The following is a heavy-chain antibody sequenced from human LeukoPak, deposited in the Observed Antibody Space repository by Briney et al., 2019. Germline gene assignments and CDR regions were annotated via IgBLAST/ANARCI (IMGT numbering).Heavy chain of an antibody. CDR1: GFAFSDFW. D-gene: IGHD2-15*01. CDR3: ATSHDSAGNN. Sequence: GGSLRLSCAASGFAFSDFWMSWVRQAPGKGLEWVANIRHDGNAKNYVPSVRGRFTISRDNAKNSLYLQMNSLTVEDTAVYYCATSHDSAGNNWGQGTLVTVSS. V-gene: IGHV3-7*01. J-gene: IGHJ4*02. CDR2: IRHDGNAK.